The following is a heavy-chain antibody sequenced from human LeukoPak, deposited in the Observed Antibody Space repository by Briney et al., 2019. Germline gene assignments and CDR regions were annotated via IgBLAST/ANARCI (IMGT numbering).Heavy chain of an antibody. CDR2: ISGSGGST. CDR1: GFTVSSNY. D-gene: IGHD6-19*01. V-gene: IGHV3-23*01. CDR3: AKDGSSGWKANDY. J-gene: IGHJ4*02. Sequence: PGGSLRLSCAASGFTVSSNYMSWVRQAPGKGLEWVSAISGSGGSTYYADSVKGRFTISRDNSKNTLYLQMNSLRAEDTAVYYCAKDGSSGWKANDYWGQGTLVTVSS.